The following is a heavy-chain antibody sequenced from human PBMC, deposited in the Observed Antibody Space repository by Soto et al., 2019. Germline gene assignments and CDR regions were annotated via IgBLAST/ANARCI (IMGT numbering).Heavy chain of an antibody. J-gene: IGHJ6*02. CDR2: IYYSGST. CDR3: ARDGASAFGELPHQPMDV. CDR1: GGSISSGGYY. Sequence: QVQLQESGPGLVKPSQTLSLTCTVSGGSISSGGYYWSWIRQHPGKGLEWIGYIYYSGSTYYNPSLKRRVTIAVDTSKNQFSLKLSSVTAADTAVYYCARDGASAFGELPHQPMDVWGQGTTVTVSS. D-gene: IGHD3-10*01. V-gene: IGHV4-31*03.